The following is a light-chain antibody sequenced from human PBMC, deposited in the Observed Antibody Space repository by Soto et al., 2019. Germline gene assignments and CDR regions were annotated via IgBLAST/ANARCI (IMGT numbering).Light chain of an antibody. V-gene: IGKV1-33*01. CDR1: QDIKNY. J-gene: IGKJ4*01. CDR2: DAS. Sequence: DIQMTQSPSSLAASVGDRVTITCRASQDIKNYLNWYQQKPGKAPKLLIYDASNLEIGVPSRFSGSGSGTHFIFTIDSLQPEDIATYYCQQYDHFVTFGGGTKVEV. CDR3: QQYDHFVT.